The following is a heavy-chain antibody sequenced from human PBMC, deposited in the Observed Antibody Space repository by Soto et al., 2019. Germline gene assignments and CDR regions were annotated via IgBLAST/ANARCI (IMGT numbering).Heavy chain of an antibody. CDR2: LIGGHYGT. J-gene: IGHJ5*02. Sequence: EVQLLQSGGGLARPGGSLRLSCTASGFTLQNYAMAWVRQAPGKGLEWVSTLIGGHYGTAYSYSVKGRFTVSRDTSKNCLYLQMNSLGVEDTAMYFCAKGKSTGDIDWFDPWGQGSLVTGSS. CDR3: AKGKSTGDIDWFDP. CDR1: GFTLQNYA. V-gene: IGHV3-23*01. D-gene: IGHD3-10*01.